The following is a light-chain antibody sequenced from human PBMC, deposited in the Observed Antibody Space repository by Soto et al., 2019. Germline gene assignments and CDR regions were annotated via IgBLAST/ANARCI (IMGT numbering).Light chain of an antibody. J-gene: IGLJ1*01. V-gene: IGLV2-14*01. CDR3: SSYTTSSTYV. CDR1: SSDVGAYKY. Sequence: QSVLTQPASVSGSPGQSITISCTGTSSDVGAYKYVSWYQHHPGKAPKLMIYEVSNRPSRVSNRFSGSKSGNTASLTISGLQAEDEADYYCSSYTTSSTYVFGTGTKVTVL. CDR2: EVS.